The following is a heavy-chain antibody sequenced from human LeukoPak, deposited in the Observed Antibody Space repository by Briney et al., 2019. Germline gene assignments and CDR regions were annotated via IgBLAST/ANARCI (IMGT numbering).Heavy chain of an antibody. V-gene: IGHV3-21*01. D-gene: IGHD5-18*01. CDR2: ISGTSKYI. CDR3: ARDRYRYSYGGSFDY. J-gene: IGHJ4*02. Sequence: GASLKLSCEGSGFSLSSYSMHWVRQAPGKGLEWVASISGTSKYILYSESLKGRFSISRDNSKNSLYLQMNSLRVEDTAVYYCARDRYRYSYGGSFDYWAQGTLVTVSS. CDR1: GFSLSSYS.